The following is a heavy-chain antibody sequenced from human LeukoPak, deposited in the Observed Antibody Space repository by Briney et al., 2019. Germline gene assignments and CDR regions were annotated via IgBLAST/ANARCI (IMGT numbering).Heavy chain of an antibody. CDR1: GGSISSSSYY. D-gene: IGHD1-14*01. V-gene: IGHV4-39*01. CDR3: ARVSSSKPPPEKFDY. Sequence: SETLSLTCTVSGGSISSSSYYWGWIRQPPGKRLEWIGTIYYSGSTYYNPSLKSRVTISVDTSKNQFSLKLSSVTAADTAVYYCARVSSSKPPPEKFDYWGQGTLVTVSS. J-gene: IGHJ4*02. CDR2: IYYSGST.